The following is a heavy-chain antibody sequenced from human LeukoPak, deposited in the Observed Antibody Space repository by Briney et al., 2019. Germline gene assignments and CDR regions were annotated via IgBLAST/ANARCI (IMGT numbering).Heavy chain of an antibody. Sequence: SETLSLTCTVSGGSISSSSYYWGWIRQPPGKGLEWIGSIYYSGSTYYNPSLKSRVTISVDTSKNQFSLRLSSVTAADTAVYYCATRSGYYSSAFDIWGQGTMVTVSS. V-gene: IGHV4-39*07. CDR1: GGSISSSSYY. D-gene: IGHD3-22*01. CDR2: IYYSGST. CDR3: ATRSGYYSSAFDI. J-gene: IGHJ3*02.